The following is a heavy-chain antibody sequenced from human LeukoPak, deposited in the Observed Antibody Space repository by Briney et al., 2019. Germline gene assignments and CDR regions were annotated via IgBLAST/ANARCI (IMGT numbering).Heavy chain of an antibody. V-gene: IGHV1-8*01. Sequence: ASVKVSCKASGYTFTSYDINWVRQATGQGLEWMGWMSPNSGNTGYAQKFQGRVTMTRNTSISTAYMELSSLRSEDTAVYYCARGTFTYYYDSSGYYSYWGQGTLVTVSS. CDR2: MSPNSGNT. J-gene: IGHJ4*02. D-gene: IGHD3-22*01. CDR1: GYTFTSYD. CDR3: ARGTFTYYYDSSGYYSY.